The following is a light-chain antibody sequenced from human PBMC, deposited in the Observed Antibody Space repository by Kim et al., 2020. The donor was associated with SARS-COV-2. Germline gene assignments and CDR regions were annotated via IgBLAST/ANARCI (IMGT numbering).Light chain of an antibody. J-gene: IGLJ3*02. CDR1: SGSVSTSYY. CDR3: VLYMGSGISV. CDR2: STN. V-gene: IGLV8-61*01. Sequence: GGTVTPTCGLSSGSVSTSYYPSWYQQTPGQAPRTLIYSTNTRSSGVPDRFSGSILGNKAALTITGAQADDESDYYCVLYMGSGISVFGGGTQLTVL.